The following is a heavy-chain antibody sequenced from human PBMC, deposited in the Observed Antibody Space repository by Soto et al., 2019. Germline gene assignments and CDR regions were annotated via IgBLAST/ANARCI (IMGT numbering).Heavy chain of an antibody. Sequence: ASVKVSCKASGYRFTDDGITWVRQAPGQGPEWMGRISPFTGNTNSARKFQGRVTLTADTYTSTAYMELRSLTSEDTALYYCAREEAYFYGSLNSNNSNWFDPWGQGTQVTVSS. D-gene: IGHD3-10*01. V-gene: IGHV1-18*04. CDR2: ISPFTGNT. J-gene: IGHJ5*02. CDR3: AREEAYFYGSLNSNNSNWFDP. CDR1: GYRFTDDG.